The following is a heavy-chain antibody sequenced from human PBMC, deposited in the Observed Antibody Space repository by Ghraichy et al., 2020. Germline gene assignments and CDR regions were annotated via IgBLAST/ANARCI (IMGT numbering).Heavy chain of an antibody. CDR1: RFTFSVYW. J-gene: IGHJ4*02. Sequence: GGSLRLSCAASRFTFSVYWMTWVRQAPGKGLEWVANIKQDGSEKYYVDSVKGRFIISRDNAKNSLYLQMNSLRAEDTAVYYCARGENYYDSSGYLDYWGQGTLVTVSS. V-gene: IGHV3-7*03. D-gene: IGHD3-22*01. CDR3: ARGENYYDSSGYLDY. CDR2: IKQDGSEK.